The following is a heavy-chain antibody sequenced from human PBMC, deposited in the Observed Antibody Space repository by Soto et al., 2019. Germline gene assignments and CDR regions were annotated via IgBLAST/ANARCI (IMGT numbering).Heavy chain of an antibody. V-gene: IGHV3-33*01. D-gene: IGHD6-13*01. CDR3: ARERGSSWFDP. CDR2: IWYDGSNK. CDR1: GFTFSSYG. J-gene: IGHJ5*02. Sequence: GGSLRLSCAASGFTFSSYGMHWVRQAPGKGLEWVAVIWYDGSNKYYADSVKGRFTISRDNSKNTLYLQMNSLRAEDTAVYYCARERGSSWFDPWGQGTLVTVSS.